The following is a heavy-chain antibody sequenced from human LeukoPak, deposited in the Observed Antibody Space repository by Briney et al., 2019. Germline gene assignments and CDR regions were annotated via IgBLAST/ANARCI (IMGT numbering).Heavy chain of an antibody. Sequence: GGSLRLSCAASGFIFTSYSMNWVRQAPGEGLEWVSYISSSSSTIYYADSVKGRFTISRDNAKNSLYPQMNSLRAEDTAVYYCARQRAGFTVTTSDYWGQGTLVTVSS. CDR1: GFIFTSYS. D-gene: IGHD4-17*01. J-gene: IGHJ4*02. V-gene: IGHV3-48*01. CDR3: ARQRAGFTVTTSDY. CDR2: ISSSSSTI.